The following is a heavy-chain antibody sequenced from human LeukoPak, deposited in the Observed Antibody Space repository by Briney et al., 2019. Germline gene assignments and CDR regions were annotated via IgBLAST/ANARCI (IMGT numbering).Heavy chain of an antibody. CDR1: GFPFSIYW. J-gene: IGHJ4*02. CDR2: IKQDGSEK. V-gene: IGHV3-7*04. CDR3: ARAVAESEDY. Sequence: GGSLRLSCAASGFPFSIYWMSWVRRAPGKGLEWVANIKQDGSEKYYMDSVKGRFTISRDNAKNSLYLQMNSLRAEDTAVYYCARAVAESEDYWGQGTLVIVSS. D-gene: IGHD6-19*01.